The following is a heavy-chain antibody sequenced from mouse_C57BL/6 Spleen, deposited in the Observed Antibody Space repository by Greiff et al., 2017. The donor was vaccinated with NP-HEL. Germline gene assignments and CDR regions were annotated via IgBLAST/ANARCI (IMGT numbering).Heavy chain of an antibody. CDR3: ARHLGQGYGC. D-gene: IGHD3-3*01. V-gene: IGHV5-6*01. J-gene: IGHJ2*01. CDR2: ISSGGSYT. CDR1: GFTFSSYG. Sequence: EVKLMESGGDLVKPGGSLKLSCAASGFTFSSYGMSWVRQTPDKRLEWVATISSGGSYTYYPDSVKGRFTISRDNAKNTLYLQMGSLKSEDTAMDYSARHLGQGYGCWGQGATLAVSS.